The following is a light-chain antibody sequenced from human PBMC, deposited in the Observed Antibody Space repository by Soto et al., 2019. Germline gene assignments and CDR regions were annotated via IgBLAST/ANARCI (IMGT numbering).Light chain of an antibody. V-gene: IGKV1-9*01. CDR3: QQYNSYSLT. CDR1: QDITKY. CDR2: SAS. J-gene: IGKJ4*01. Sequence: DIQLTQSPSFLSASIGDRVSLSCRASQDITKYLAWFHQKPGRAPKLLIYSASTLHVGVPARFSGGGSGTEFTLTINSLQADDFATYYCQQYNSYSLTFGGGTKVDIK.